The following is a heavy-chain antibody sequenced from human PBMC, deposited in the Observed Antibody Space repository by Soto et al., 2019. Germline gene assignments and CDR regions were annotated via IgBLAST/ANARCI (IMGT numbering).Heavy chain of an antibody. CDR1: GGSSSSSF. D-gene: IGHD5-18*01. V-gene: IGHV4-59*01. CDR2: ISYSGST. CDR3: ARGHRAMEYYYYYCMDV. Sequence: APETLSLTCSVSGGSSSSSFWSWIRQPPGKELEWIGYISYSGSTTYNPSLKSRITLSVDTSKNQFSLRVASVTAADTAVYYCARGHRAMEYYYYYCMDVWGQATTVTVSS. J-gene: IGHJ6*02.